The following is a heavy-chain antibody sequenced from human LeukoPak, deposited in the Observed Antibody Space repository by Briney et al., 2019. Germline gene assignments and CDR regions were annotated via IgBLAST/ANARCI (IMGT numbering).Heavy chain of an antibody. D-gene: IGHD6-19*01. CDR2: SYYSGTT. CDR1: GGSISGYY. J-gene: IGHJ4*02. CDR3: ARHSSGWYSDY. V-gene: IGHV4-59*08. Sequence: SETLSLTCTVSGGSISGYYWSWIRQPPGKGLEWIGYSYYSGTTNYNPSLKSRVTISVDTSKNQFSLKLSSVTAADTAVYYCARHSSGWYSDYWGQGTLVTVSS.